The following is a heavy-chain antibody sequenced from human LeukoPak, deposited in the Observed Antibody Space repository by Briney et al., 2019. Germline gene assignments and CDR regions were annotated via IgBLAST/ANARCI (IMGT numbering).Heavy chain of an antibody. V-gene: IGHV3-23*01. J-gene: IGHJ4*02. CDR3: AKDHCSSTSCYVFDY. D-gene: IGHD2-2*01. CDR2: TSGSGGST. CDR1: GFTFSSYA. Sequence: GGSLRLSRAASGFTFSSYAMSWVRQAPGKGLEWVSATSGSGGSTYYADSVKGRFTISRDNSKNTLYLQMNSLRAEDTAVYYCAKDHCSSTSCYVFDYWGQGTLVTVSS.